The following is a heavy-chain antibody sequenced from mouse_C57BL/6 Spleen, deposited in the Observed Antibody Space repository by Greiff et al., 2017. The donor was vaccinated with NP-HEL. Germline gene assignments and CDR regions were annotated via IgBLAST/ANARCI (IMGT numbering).Heavy chain of an antibody. D-gene: IGHD2-4*01. J-gene: IGHJ1*03. CDR2: ISYDGSN. CDR1: GYSITSGYY. Sequence: EVQLVESGPGLVKPSQSLSLTCSVTGYSITSGYYWNWIRQFPGNKLEWMGYISYDGSNNYNPSLKNRISITRDTSKNQFFLKLNSVTTEDTATYYCACYDYDGDWYFDVWGTGTTVTVSS. V-gene: IGHV3-6*01. CDR3: ACYDYDGDWYFDV.